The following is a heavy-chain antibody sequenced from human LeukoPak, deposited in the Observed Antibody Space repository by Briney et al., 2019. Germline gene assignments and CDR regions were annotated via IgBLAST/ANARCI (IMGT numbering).Heavy chain of an antibody. CDR2: INPNSGGT. J-gene: IGHJ4*02. CDR1: GYTFTGYY. CDR3: ASLRGDFWSGYKYYFDY. D-gene: IGHD3-3*01. Sequence: GASVKVSCKASGYTFTGYYMHWVRQAPGQGLEWMGWINPNSGGTNYAQKFQGRVTMTRDTSISTAYMELSRLRSDDTAVYYCASLRGDFWSGYKYYFDYWGQGTLVTVSS. V-gene: IGHV1-2*02.